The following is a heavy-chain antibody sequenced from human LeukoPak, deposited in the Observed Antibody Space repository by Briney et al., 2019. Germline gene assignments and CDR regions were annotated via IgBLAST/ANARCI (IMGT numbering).Heavy chain of an antibody. D-gene: IGHD4-17*01. CDR3: ARDRSNHGDLPGDGMDV. Sequence: ASVKVSCKVSGYTLTELSMHWVRQAPGKGLEWMGGFDPEDGETIYAQKFQGRVTMTEDTSTDTAYMELGSLRSEDTAVYYCARDRSNHGDLPGDGMDVWGQGTTVTVSS. V-gene: IGHV1-24*01. CDR2: FDPEDGET. J-gene: IGHJ6*02. CDR1: GYTLTELS.